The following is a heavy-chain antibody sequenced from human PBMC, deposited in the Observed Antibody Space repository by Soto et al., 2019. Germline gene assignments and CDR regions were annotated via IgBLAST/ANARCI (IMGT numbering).Heavy chain of an antibody. CDR2: IDAGSGRA. CDR1: GYTLRNYA. CDR3: TRDLNGGNTFDY. V-gene: IGHV1-3*01. D-gene: IGHD2-8*01. Sequence: QVQLVQSGAEVKKPGASVRVSCKPSGYTLRNYAIHWVRQAAGQSLEWLAWIDAGSGRATYSQKVQGRIIVTRDNSATRIYMDVALLTSEDTAVYFCTRDLNGGNTFDYWGQGPMVIVSS. J-gene: IGHJ4*02.